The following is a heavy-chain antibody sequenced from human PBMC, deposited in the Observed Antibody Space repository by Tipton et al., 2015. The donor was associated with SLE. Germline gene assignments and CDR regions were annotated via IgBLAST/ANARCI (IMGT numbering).Heavy chain of an antibody. D-gene: IGHD6-6*01. Sequence: LRLSCAVYGGSFSGYYWSWIRQPPGKGLEWIGYIYYSGSTNYNPSLKSRVTISVDTSKNQFSLKLSSVTAADTAVYYCARDYSSSSSYYYYYMDVWGKGTTVTVSS. CDR2: IYYSGST. CDR3: ARDYSSSSSYYYYYMDV. CDR1: GGSFSGYY. V-gene: IGHV4-59*01. J-gene: IGHJ6*03.